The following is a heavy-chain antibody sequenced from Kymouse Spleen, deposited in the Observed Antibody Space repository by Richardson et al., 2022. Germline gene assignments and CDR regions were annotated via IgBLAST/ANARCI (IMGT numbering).Heavy chain of an antibody. CDR3: ARETGVNWFDP. V-gene: IGHV4-59*01. D-gene: IGHD7-27*02. J-gene: IGHJ5*02. CDR2: IYYSGST. CDR1: GGSISSYY. Sequence: QVQLQESGPGLVKPSETLSLTCTVSGGSISSYYWSWIRQPPGKGLEWIGYIYYSGSTNYNPSLKSRVTISVDTSKNQFSLKLSSVTAADTAVYYCARETGVNWFDPWGQGTLVTVSS.